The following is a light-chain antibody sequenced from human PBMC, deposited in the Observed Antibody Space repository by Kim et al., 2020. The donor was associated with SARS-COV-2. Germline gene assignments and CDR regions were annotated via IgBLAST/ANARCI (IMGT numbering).Light chain of an antibody. CDR3: NSRDSSGNHWV. V-gene: IGLV3-19*01. J-gene: IGLJ3*02. CDR2: GKN. CDR1: SLKSYY. Sequence: ALGQTVRITYQENSLKSYYASWYQQKPGQAPVLVIYGKNNRPSGIPDRFSGSSSGNTASLTITGAQAEDEADYYCNSRDSSGNHWVFGGGTQLTVL.